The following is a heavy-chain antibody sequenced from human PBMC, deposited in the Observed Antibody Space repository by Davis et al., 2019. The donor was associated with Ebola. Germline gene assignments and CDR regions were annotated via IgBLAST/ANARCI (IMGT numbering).Heavy chain of an antibody. Sequence: GESLKISCAASGFSFSSYWLSWVRQAPGKGLEWVANIKQDGSEKYYVDSVEGRFTISRDNAKNSLYLQMNSLRAEDTAVYYCARDKGWFGETTIDPWGQGTLITVSS. J-gene: IGHJ5*02. CDR1: GFSFSSYW. CDR2: IKQDGSEK. D-gene: IGHD3-10*01. CDR3: ARDKGWFGETTIDP. V-gene: IGHV3-7*01.